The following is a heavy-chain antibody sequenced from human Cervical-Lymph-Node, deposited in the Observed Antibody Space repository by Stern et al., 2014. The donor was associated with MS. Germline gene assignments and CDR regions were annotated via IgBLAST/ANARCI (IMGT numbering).Heavy chain of an antibody. CDR3: VRDYEDTSMLFDH. CDR1: GLTFSSYG. Sequence: QLVESGGAVVQPGRSLRLSCAASGLTFSSYGMHWVRQAPGKGLEWVTVISYDGNHKYYAASVKGRFTISRDNSKNTLHLQMNSVTPDDTAIYYCVRDYEDTSMLFDHWGQGTLVTVSS. J-gene: IGHJ4*02. CDR2: ISYDGNHK. V-gene: IGHV3-30*03. D-gene: IGHD2-8*01.